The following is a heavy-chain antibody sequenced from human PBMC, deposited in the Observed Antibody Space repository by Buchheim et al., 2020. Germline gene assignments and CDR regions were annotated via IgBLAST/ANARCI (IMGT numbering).Heavy chain of an antibody. CDR2: INPSGGST. CDR3: ARDFSWNYAGYYYYYGMDV. Sequence: QVQLVQSGAEVKKPGASVKVSCKASGYTFTSYYMHWVRQAPGQGLEWMGIINPSGGSTSYAQKSQGRVTMTRDTSTSTVYMELSSLRSEDTAVYYCARDFSWNYAGYYYYYGMDVWGQGTT. CDR1: GYTFTSYY. V-gene: IGHV1-46*01. J-gene: IGHJ6*02. D-gene: IGHD1-7*01.